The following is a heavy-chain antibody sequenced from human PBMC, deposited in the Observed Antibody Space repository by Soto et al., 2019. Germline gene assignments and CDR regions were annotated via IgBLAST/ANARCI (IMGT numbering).Heavy chain of an antibody. Sequence: GGSLRLSCAATGFAFSTYTMIWVRQAPGKGLEGVSDVSGAGSSTNYAHSVNGRLTIARGNAKKALFLQVIVLPGEDAAISYFATGDYRDHAGTAYWGQGTLVTVSS. V-gene: IGHV3-48*01. D-gene: IGHD4-17*01. J-gene: IGHJ4*02. CDR2: VSGAGSST. CDR1: GFAFSTYT. CDR3: ATGDYRDHAGTAY.